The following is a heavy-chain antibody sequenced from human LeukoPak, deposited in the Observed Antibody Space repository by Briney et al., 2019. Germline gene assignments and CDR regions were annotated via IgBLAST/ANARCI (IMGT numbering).Heavy chain of an antibody. CDR1: GGSISSSSYY. J-gene: IGHJ4*02. Sequence: SETLSLTCTVSGGSISSSSYYWGWIRQPPGKGLEWIGSISYSGSTYYNPSLKSRVTISLDTSENQFSLKLSSVTAADTAVFYCARGIAARYWGQGTLVTVSS. D-gene: IGHD6-6*01. CDR2: ISYSGST. CDR3: ARGIAARY. V-gene: IGHV4-39*07.